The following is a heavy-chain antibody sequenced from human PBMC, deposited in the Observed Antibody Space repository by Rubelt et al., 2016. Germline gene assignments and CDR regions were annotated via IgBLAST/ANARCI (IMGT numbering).Heavy chain of an antibody. D-gene: IGHD5-12*01. V-gene: IGHV1-46*01. CDR3: AADSGYGPSMDV. Sequence: QVQLVQSGAEVKKPGASVKVSCKVSGYTLTELSMHWVRQAPGQGLEWMGIINPSGGSTSYAQKFQGRVTMTRDTSTSTVYMELSSLRSEDTAVYYWAADSGYGPSMDVWGQGTTVTVSS. J-gene: IGHJ6*02. CDR2: INPSGGST. CDR1: GYTLTELS.